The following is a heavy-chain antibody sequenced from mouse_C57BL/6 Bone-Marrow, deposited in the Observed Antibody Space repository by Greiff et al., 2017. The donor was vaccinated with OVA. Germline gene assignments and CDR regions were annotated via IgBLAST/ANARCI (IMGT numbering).Heavy chain of an antibody. J-gene: IGHJ1*03. CDR3: ARSNPYYYGSSYGYWYFDV. CDR2: IHPNSGST. CDR1: GYTFTSYW. D-gene: IGHD1-1*01. V-gene: IGHV1-64*01. Sequence: VQLQQPGAELVKPGASVKLSCKASGYTFTSYWMHWVKQRPGQGLEWIGMIHPNSGSTNYNEKFKSKATLTVDKSSSTAYMQRSSLTSEDSAVYYCARSNPYYYGSSYGYWYFDVWGTGTTGTVSS.